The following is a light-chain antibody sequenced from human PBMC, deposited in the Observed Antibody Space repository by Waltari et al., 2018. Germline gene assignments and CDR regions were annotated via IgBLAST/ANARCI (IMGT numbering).Light chain of an antibody. V-gene: IGLV1-40*01. CDR1: SPNIGTGYD. CDR2: GNS. CDR3: QSYDSSLSGSV. Sequence: QSVLTQPPSVSGAPGPRVTISCTGSSPNIGTGYDVHWYQQLPGPAPNLLIYGNSNRPSGVPDRFSGSKSGTSASLAITGLQAEDEADYYCQSYDSSLSGSVFGGGTKLTVL. J-gene: IGLJ2*01.